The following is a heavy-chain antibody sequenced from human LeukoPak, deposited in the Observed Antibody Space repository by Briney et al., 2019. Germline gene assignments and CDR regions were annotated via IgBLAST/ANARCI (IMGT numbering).Heavy chain of an antibody. Sequence: SETLSLTCAVYGGSFSGYYWSWIRQPPGKGLEWIGEINHSGSNNYNPSLKSRVTISVDTSKNQFSLKLSSVTAADTAVYYCARPGYCSGGSCPRWFDPWGQGTLVTVSS. D-gene: IGHD2-15*01. J-gene: IGHJ5*02. CDR3: ARPGYCSGGSCPRWFDP. V-gene: IGHV4-34*01. CDR1: GGSFSGYY. CDR2: INHSGSN.